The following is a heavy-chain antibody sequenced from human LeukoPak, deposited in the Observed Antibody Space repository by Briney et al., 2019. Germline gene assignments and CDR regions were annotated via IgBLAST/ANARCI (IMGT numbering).Heavy chain of an antibody. V-gene: IGHV1-46*01. CDR2: INPSGGGT. D-gene: IGHD2-8*01. CDR3: ARDMLAVPSNWFDP. Sequence: AAVKVSCKASGYTFTSYYIHWVRQAPGQGLEWMGVINPSGGGTSYAQKFQGRVTMTRDTSTNTVYMDLRSLRSEDTAVYFCARDMLAVPSNWFDPWGQGTLVTFS. J-gene: IGHJ5*02. CDR1: GYTFTSYY.